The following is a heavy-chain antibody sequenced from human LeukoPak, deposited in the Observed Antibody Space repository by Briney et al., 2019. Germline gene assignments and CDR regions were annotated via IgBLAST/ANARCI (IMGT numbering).Heavy chain of an antibody. Sequence: SETLSLTCTVSGGSISSGDYYWSWIRQPPGKGLEWIGCIYYSGSTYYNPSLKSRVTISVDTSKNQFSLKLSSVSAADTAVYYCARERDYDFWSGGESPAFDIWGQGTMVTVSS. CDR2: IYYSGST. V-gene: IGHV4-30-4*08. J-gene: IGHJ3*02. CDR1: GGSISSGDYY. D-gene: IGHD3-3*01. CDR3: ARERDYDFWSGGESPAFDI.